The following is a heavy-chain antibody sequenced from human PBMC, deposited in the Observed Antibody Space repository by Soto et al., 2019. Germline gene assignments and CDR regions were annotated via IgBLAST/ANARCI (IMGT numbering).Heavy chain of an antibody. V-gene: IGHV4-30-2*01. CDR1: GGSISSGGYS. J-gene: IGHJ4*02. Sequence: LSLTCAVSGGSISSGGYSWSWIRQPPGKGLEWIGYIYHSGSTYYNPSLKSRVTISVDRSKNQFSLKLSSVTAVDTAVYYCARGQLLPDDWGQGTLVTVSS. CDR2: IYHSGST. CDR3: ARGQLLPDD. D-gene: IGHD2-15*01.